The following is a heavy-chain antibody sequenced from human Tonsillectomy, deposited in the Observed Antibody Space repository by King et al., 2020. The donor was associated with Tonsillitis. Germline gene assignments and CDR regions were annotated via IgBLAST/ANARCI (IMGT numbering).Heavy chain of an antibody. CDR1: GFTFSTYA. D-gene: IGHD2-15*01. Sequence: QVQLVESGEGVVQPGRSLRLSCAVSGFTFSTYAMHWVRQAPGKGLQWVAFISHDGSNQYSTDSVKGRFTISRDNSQNTLYLQMNSLRAEDTAVYYCARDHVVEDAVPGGDYGMDVWGQGTTVTVSS. CDR2: ISHDGSNQ. V-gene: IGHV3-30*07. J-gene: IGHJ6*02. CDR3: ARDHVVEDAVPGGDYGMDV.